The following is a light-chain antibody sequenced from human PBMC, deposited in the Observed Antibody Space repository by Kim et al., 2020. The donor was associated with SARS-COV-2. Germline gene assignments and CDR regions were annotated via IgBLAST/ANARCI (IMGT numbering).Light chain of an antibody. Sequence: VALGQTARITCGGNNIGSKNVHWYQQKPGQAPVLVIYRDSNRPFGIPERFSGSNSGNTATLTISRARAGDEADYYCQVWDSSTVVFGGGTQLTVL. CDR2: RDS. CDR1: NIGSKN. J-gene: IGLJ2*01. V-gene: IGLV3-9*01. CDR3: QVWDSSTVV.